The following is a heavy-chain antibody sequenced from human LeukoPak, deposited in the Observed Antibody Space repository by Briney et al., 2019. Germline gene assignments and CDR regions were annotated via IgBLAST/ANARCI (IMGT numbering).Heavy chain of an antibody. V-gene: IGHV3-74*01. J-gene: IGHJ4*02. CDR3: ARGTGYSVSDY. CDR1: GFTFSSYW. Sequence: GGSLRLSCAASGFTFSSYWMNWVRQAPGKGLVWVSRINSDGSSTSYADSVKGRFTISRDNAKNTLYLQMNSLRGEDTAVYYCARGTGYSVSDYWGQGTLVTVSS. CDR2: INSDGSST. D-gene: IGHD5/OR15-5a*01.